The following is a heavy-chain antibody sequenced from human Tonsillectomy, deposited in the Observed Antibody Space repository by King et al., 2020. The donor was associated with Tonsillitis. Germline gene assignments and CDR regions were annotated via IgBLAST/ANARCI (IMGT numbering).Heavy chain of an antibody. D-gene: IGHD3-9*01. J-gene: IGHJ4*02. CDR2: INAYNGYT. Sequence: QLVQSGAEVKKPGASVKVSCKASGYTSTTYAITWVRQDPGQGLEWMGWINAYNGYTIYAQKLQGRVTMTTDTSPSTAYMELRSLRSDDTAVYYCALEILTGFYEYWGQGTLVTVSS. CDR1: GYTSTTYA. CDR3: ALEILTGFYEY. V-gene: IGHV1-18*01.